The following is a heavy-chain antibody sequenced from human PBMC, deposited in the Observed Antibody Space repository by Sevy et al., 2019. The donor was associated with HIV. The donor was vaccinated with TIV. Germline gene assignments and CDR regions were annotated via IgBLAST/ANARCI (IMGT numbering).Heavy chain of an antibody. CDR2: ISYDGSNK. V-gene: IGHV3-30*18. J-gene: IGHJ4*02. CDR3: AKVDGLGYCSGGSCLLPFDY. Sequence: GGSLRLSCAASGFTFSSYGMHWVRQAPGKGLEWVAVISYDGSNKYYADSVKGRFTISRDNSKNTLYLQMNSLRAEETAVYYCAKVDGLGYCSGGSCLLPFDYWGQGTLVTVS. CDR1: GFTFSSYG. D-gene: IGHD2-15*01.